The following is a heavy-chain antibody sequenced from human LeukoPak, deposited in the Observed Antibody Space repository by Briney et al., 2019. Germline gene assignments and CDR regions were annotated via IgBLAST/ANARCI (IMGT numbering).Heavy chain of an antibody. CDR3: ARSGFYYYNMDV. Sequence: PGGSLRLSCAASGFTFSNYGMHWVRQAPGKGLEWVSYISSTSSTIYYTDSVKGRFTISRDNANNSLYLQMNSLRAEDTAVYYCARSGFYYYNMDVWGKGTTVTVSS. D-gene: IGHD3-10*01. V-gene: IGHV3-48*01. CDR2: ISSTSSTI. J-gene: IGHJ6*03. CDR1: GFTFSNYG.